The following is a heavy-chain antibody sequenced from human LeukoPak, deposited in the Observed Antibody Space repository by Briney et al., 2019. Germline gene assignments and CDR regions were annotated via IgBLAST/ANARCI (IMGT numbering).Heavy chain of an antibody. CDR2: VVPMFGIR. J-gene: IGHJ4*02. V-gene: IGHV1-69*04. D-gene: IGHD5-12*01. Sequence: GASVKVSCKTSGGTFNNYAISWVRQAPGQGLEWMGRVVPMFGIRNYLQTFRGRVNITADKATNTVYMELRSLRAEDTAIYYCATEPSRSYSFDHLDFWGLGTPVTVSS. CDR1: GGTFNNYA. CDR3: ATEPSRSYSFDHLDF.